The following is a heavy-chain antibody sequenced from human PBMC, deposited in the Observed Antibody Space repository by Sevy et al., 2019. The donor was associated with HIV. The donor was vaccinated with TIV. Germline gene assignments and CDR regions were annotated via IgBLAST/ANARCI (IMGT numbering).Heavy chain of an antibody. V-gene: IGHV3-48*02. CDR1: GFSFRQYS. CDR2: TSGTSGTI. Sequence: GGSLRLSCAASGFSFRQYSMNWVRQAPGKGLEWLSYTSGTSGTIYYAASVKGRFTISRDNAKNSVYLQMNSLRDEDTAVYYCARVVLYYDANYCDYWGQGALVTVSS. D-gene: IGHD3-22*01. J-gene: IGHJ4*02. CDR3: ARVVLYYDANYCDY.